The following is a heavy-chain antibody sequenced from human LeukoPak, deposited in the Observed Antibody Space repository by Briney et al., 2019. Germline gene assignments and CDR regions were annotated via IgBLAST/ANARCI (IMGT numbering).Heavy chain of an antibody. CDR1: GYTFTSYD. CDR3: ARGILGSYSSWPHY. D-gene: IGHD1-26*01. CDR2: MNPNSGNT. Sequence: GASVKVSCKASGYTFTSYDINWVRQATGQGLEWMGWMNPNSGNTGYARKFQGRVTMTRNTSISTAYMELSSLRSEDTAVYYCARGILGSYSSWPHYWGQGTLVTVSS. V-gene: IGHV1-8*01. J-gene: IGHJ4*02.